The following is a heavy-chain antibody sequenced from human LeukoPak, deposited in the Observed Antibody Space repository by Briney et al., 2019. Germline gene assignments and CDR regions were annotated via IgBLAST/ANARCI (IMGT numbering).Heavy chain of an antibody. J-gene: IGHJ4*02. CDR2: IKQDGSEK. CDR3: ARENGDYADY. Sequence: PGGSLRLSCVVSGFTFSSYWMSWVHQAPGKGLEWVANIKQDGSEKYYVDSVKGRFTISRDNAKNSLYLQMNSLRAEDTAVYYCARENGDYADYWGQGTLVTVSS. CDR1: GFTFSSYW. V-gene: IGHV3-7*04. D-gene: IGHD4-17*01.